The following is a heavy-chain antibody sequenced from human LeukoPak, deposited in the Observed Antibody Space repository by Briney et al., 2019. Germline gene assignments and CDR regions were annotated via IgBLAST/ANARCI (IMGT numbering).Heavy chain of an antibody. CDR2: IIPIFGTA. CDR3: ARSPTSMVRGVISPSYFDY. J-gene: IGHJ4*02. V-gene: IGHV1-69*05. D-gene: IGHD3-10*01. CDR1: GGTFSSYA. Sequence: ASVKVSCKASGGTFSSYAISWVRQAPGQGLEWMGGIIPIFGTANFAQKFQGRVTITTDESTGTAYMELSSLRSEDTAVYYCARSPTSMVRGVISPSYFDYRGQGTLVTVSS.